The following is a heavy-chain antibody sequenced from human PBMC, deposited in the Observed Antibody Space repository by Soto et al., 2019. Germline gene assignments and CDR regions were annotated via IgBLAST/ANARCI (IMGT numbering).Heavy chain of an antibody. D-gene: IGHD2-21*02. CDR1: GYTFTSYG. CDR3: ARDLYGGNSLDY. J-gene: IGHJ4*02. CDR2: ISAYNGNT. V-gene: IGHV1-18*04. Sequence: ASVKVSCKAPGYTFTSYGISWVRQAPGQGLEWMGWISAYNGNTNYAQKLQGRVTMTTDTSTSTAYMELRSLRSDDTAVYYCARDLYGGNSLDYWGQGTLVTVSS.